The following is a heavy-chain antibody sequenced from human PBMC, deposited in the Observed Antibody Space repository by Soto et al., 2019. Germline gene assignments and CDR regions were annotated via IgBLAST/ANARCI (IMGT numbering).Heavy chain of an antibody. CDR3: ARPPGVSSSSVYYYYGMDV. CDR1: GFTFSSYW. Sequence: PGGSLRLSCAASGFTFSSYWMSWVRQAPGKGLEWVANIKQDGSEKYYVDSVKGRFTISRDNAKNSLYLQMNSLRAEDTAVYYCARPPGVSSSSVYYYYGMDVWGQGTTVTVSS. V-gene: IGHV3-7*05. D-gene: IGHD6-6*01. J-gene: IGHJ6*02. CDR2: IKQDGSEK.